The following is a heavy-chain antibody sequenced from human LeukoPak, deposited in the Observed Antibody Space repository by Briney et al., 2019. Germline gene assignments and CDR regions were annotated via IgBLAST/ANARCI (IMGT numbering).Heavy chain of an antibody. V-gene: IGHV3-23*01. CDR1: GFTFYNYG. CDR3: AVPTCSGSGYCSTSDPFHT. J-gene: IGHJ3*02. Sequence: PGGSLRLSCAASGFTFYNYGIGWVRQAPGKGLEWVSGISGSGGRTYYADSVKGRFTISRDNSKNTLFLQLNSLGVEDTATYYCAVPTCSGSGYCSTSDPFHTWGQGTMVTVSS. CDR2: ISGSGGRT. D-gene: IGHD2-2*03.